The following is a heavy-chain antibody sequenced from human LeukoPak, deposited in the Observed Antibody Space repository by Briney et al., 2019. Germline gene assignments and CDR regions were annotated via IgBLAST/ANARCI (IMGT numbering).Heavy chain of an antibody. V-gene: IGHV3-23*01. D-gene: IGHD3-16*01. J-gene: IGHJ4*02. CDR1: GFTFSSYA. Sequence: GGSLRLSCAASGFTFSSYAMSWVRQAPGKGLEWVSAISGSGGCTYYADSVKGRFTISRDNSKNTLYLQMNSLRAEDTAVYYCAKGRDYDYFFDYWGQGTLVTVSS. CDR3: AKGRDYDYFFDY. CDR2: ISGSGGCT.